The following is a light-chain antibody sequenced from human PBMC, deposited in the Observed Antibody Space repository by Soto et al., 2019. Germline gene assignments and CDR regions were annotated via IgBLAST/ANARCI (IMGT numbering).Light chain of an antibody. J-gene: IGKJ5*01. V-gene: IGKV3-11*01. CDR1: PSVTNY. CDR3: QQRKIWPPVT. Sequence: EIVLTQSPATLSLSPGQRATLSCRASPSVTNYLAWYQQKPGQAPRLLIYGAFNRATGIPASFSGSGSGTDFTLTISSLEPEDFAVYYCQQRKIWPPVTFGQGTRLEIK. CDR2: GAF.